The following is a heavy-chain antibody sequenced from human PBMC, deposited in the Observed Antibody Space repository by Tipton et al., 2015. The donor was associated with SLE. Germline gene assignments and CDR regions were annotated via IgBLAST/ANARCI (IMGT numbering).Heavy chain of an antibody. CDR2: ISSSGDTI. D-gene: IGHD4-11*01. Sequence: SLRLSCVASGFTFSSYEMNWVRQAPGKGLEWLSYISSSGDTIYHADSVKGRFTISRDNAKNSLYLQLKSLKGEDTAVYYCARGGGYSDYMFWESMSAFDIWGQGTMVTVSS. J-gene: IGHJ3*02. V-gene: IGHV3-48*03. CDR3: ARGGGYSDYMFWESMSAFDI. CDR1: GFTFSSYE.